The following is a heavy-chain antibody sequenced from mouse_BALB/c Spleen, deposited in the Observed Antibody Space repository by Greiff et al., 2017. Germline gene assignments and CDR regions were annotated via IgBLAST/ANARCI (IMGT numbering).Heavy chain of an antibody. CDR3: ARSGDGYPAWFAY. CDR1: GFTFSSFG. J-gene: IGHJ3*01. CDR2: ISSGSSTI. Sequence: DVKLVESGGGLVQPGGSRKLSCAASGFTFSSFGMHWVRQAPEKGLEWVAYISSGSSTIYYADTVKGRFTISRDNPKNTLFLQMTSLRSEDTAMYYCARSGDGYPAWFAYWGQGTLVTVSA. D-gene: IGHD2-3*01. V-gene: IGHV5-17*02.